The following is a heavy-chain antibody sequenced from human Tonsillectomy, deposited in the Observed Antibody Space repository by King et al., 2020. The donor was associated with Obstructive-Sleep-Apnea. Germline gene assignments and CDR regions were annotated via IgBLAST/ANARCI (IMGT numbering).Heavy chain of an antibody. V-gene: IGHV4-30-4*08. CDR3: ARLELYYYDSSGKYSDAFDV. J-gene: IGHJ3*01. CDR2: IYHSGGT. D-gene: IGHD3-22*01. Sequence: QLQESGPGLVKPSQTLSLTCTVPGGSITIGDYYWSLIRQPPGKGLEWIGNIYHSGGTYYHPSFKSRVTLSVETSKNQFSLNLASVTAAYTAGYYCARLELYYYDSSGKYSDAFDVWGQGTMATVSS. CDR1: GGSITIGDYY.